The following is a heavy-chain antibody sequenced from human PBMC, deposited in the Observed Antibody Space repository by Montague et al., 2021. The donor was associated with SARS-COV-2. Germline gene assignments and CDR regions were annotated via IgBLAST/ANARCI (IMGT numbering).Heavy chain of an antibody. Sequence: SETLSLTCAVYGGSFSGYYWSWIRQPPGKRLEWIGEINQSGSTNYNPSLKSRVTLSVDTSKKQFSLNLSSLTAADTAVYYCARVAGGYYHDSSAYFDYWGQGSLVTVSS. D-gene: IGHD3-22*01. CDR2: INQSGST. V-gene: IGHV4-34*01. CDR1: GGSFSGYY. CDR3: ARVAGGYYHDSSAYFDY. J-gene: IGHJ4*02.